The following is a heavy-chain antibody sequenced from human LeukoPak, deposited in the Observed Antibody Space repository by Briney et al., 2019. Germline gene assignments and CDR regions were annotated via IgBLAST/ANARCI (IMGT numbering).Heavy chain of an antibody. CDR2: INHSGST. D-gene: IGHD3-3*01. CDR3: ARRRVRDFWSGYYGY. J-gene: IGHJ4*02. Sequence: PSETLSPSCAVYGGSVSGYYWSWIRQPPGKGLEWSGEINHSGSTNYNPSLKSRVTISVDTSKNQFSLKLSSVTAADTAVYYCARRRVRDFWSGYYGYWGQGTLVTVSS. V-gene: IGHV4-34*01. CDR1: GGSVSGYY.